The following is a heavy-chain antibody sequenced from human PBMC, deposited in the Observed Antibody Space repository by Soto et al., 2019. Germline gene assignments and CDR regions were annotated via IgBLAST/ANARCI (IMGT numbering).Heavy chain of an antibody. V-gene: IGHV4-4*07. CDR1: GGSISSYY. Sequence: SETLSLTCTVSGGSISSYYWSWIRQPAGKGLEWLGRIYSNKGTNYNPSLNSRVTMSVDTSKKQFSLKLNSVTAADTAVYYCSRGAAAGADYGMDVWGQGTTVTVSS. CDR3: SRGAAAGADYGMDV. D-gene: IGHD6-13*01. CDR2: IYSNKGT. J-gene: IGHJ6*02.